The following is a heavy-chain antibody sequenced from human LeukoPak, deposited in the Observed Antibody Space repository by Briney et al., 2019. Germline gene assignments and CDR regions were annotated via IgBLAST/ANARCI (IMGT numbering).Heavy chain of an antibody. CDR3: ARDAPDYSSPSNWFDP. CDR2: ISDSGDST. J-gene: IGHJ5*02. V-gene: IGHV3-23*01. CDR1: GFTFNSYA. D-gene: IGHD6-13*01. Sequence: GGSLRLSCAASGFTFNSYAMSWVRQAPGKGLEWVSAISDSGDSTYYTDSVKGRFTISRDNSMDTLYLQMNSLRAEDTAVYYCARDAPDYSSPSNWFDPWGQGTLVTVSS.